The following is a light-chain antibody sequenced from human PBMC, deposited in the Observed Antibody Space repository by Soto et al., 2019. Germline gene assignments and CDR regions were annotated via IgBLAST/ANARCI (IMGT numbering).Light chain of an antibody. J-gene: IGLJ1*01. CDR1: SSDVGSYNL. Sequence: QSVLTQPASVSASPGQSITIPCTGTSSDVGSYNLVSWFQQHPGKVPKLLIYEGTKRPSGLSDRFSGSKSGTTASLTISGLQAEDEAHYYCQSYDNSLSGLSYVFGTGTKVTVL. V-gene: IGLV2-23*01. CDR3: QSYDNSLSGLSYV. CDR2: EGT.